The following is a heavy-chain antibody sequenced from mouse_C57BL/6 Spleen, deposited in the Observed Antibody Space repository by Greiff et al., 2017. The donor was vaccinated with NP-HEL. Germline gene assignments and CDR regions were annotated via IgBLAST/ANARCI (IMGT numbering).Heavy chain of an antibody. V-gene: IGHV1-64*01. CDR2: IHPNSGST. D-gene: IGHD1-1*01. Sequence: QVQLQQSGAELVKPGASVKLSCKASGYTFTSYWMHWVKQRPGQGLEWIGMIHPNSGSTNYNEQFKSKATLTVDKSSSTAYMQISSLTSEDSAVYYCASRHSYGSSYWYFDVWGTGTTVTVSS. J-gene: IGHJ1*03. CDR1: GYTFTSYW. CDR3: ASRHSYGSSYWYFDV.